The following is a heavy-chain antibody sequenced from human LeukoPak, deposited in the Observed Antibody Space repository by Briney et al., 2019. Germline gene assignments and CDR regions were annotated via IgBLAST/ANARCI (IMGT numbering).Heavy chain of an antibody. CDR1: GGTFSSYA. V-gene: IGHV1-18*01. CDR3: LFRAWNAFDI. Sequence: GASVKVSCKASGGTFSSYAISWVRQAPGQGLEWMGWISAYNGNTNYAQKLQGRVTMTTDTSTSTAYMELRSLRSDDTAVYYCLFRAWNAFDIWGQGTMVTVSS. D-gene: IGHD3-10*01. J-gene: IGHJ3*02. CDR2: ISAYNGNT.